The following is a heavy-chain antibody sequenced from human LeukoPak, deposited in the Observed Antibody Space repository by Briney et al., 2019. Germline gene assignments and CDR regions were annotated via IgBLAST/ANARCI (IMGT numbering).Heavy chain of an antibody. CDR3: AKDNVFGVVKYFDY. D-gene: IGHD3-3*01. CDR1: GFTFSSYG. CDR2: ISHDGSNK. J-gene: IGHJ4*02. V-gene: IGHV3-30*18. Sequence: VGSLRLSCAASGFTFSSYGMHWVRQAPGKGLEWVAVISHDGSNKYYADSVKGRFTISRDNSKNTLYLQMNSLRAEDTAVYYCAKDNVFGVVKYFDYWGQGTLVTVSS.